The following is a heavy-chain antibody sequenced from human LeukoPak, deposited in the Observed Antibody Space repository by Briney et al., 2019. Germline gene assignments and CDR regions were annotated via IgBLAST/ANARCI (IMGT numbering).Heavy chain of an antibody. J-gene: IGHJ6*02. CDR2: ISGSGGST. V-gene: IGHV3-23*01. CDR3: AKRIAVAGTYYYYYYGMDV. CDR1: GFTFSSYA. Sequence: GGSLRLSCAASGFTFSSYAMSWVRQAPGKGREWVSAISGSGGSTYYADSVKGRFTISRDNSKNTLYLQMNSLRAEDTAVYYCAKRIAVAGTYYYYYYGMDVWGQGTTVTVSS. D-gene: IGHD6-19*01.